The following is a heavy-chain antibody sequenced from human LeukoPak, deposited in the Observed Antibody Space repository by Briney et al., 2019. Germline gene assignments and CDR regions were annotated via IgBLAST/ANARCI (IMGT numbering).Heavy chain of an antibody. CDR1: GGSISSGGYY. V-gene: IGHV4-30-2*01. CDR3: ARGRSNYFDSSDYPFDS. Sequence: SETLSLTCTVSGGSISSGGYYWSWIRQPPGKGLEWIGYIYHSGSTYYNPSLRGRVTISMDTSKNQISLKLTSVTAADTAVYFCARGRSNYFDSSDYPFDSWGQGTLVTVSS. D-gene: IGHD3-22*01. J-gene: IGHJ4*02. CDR2: IYHSGST.